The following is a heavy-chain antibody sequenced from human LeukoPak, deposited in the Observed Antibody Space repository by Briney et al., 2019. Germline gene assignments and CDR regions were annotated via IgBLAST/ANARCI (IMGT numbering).Heavy chain of an antibody. CDR1: GFTFSNYA. CDR2: ISGGGGSK. D-gene: IGHD5-18*01. Sequence: PGGSLRLSCAASGFTFSNYAVSWIRQAPGKGLEWVSLISGGGGSKYYADSVKGRFTISRDYSRDTLYLQMDSLRAEDTAVYYCAKADTSMVRRYYFDYWGQGTLVTVSS. V-gene: IGHV3-23*01. J-gene: IGHJ4*02. CDR3: AKADTSMVRRYYFDY.